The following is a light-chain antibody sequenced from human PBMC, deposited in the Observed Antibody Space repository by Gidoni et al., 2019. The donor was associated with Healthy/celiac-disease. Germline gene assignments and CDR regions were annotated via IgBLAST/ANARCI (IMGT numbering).Light chain of an antibody. CDR1: QSVSSY. Sequence: EIVLTQSPATLSLSPGERATLSCRASQSVSSYLAGYQQKPGQAPRPLIYDASNRATAIPARFSGSGSGTDFTLTISSLEPEDFAVDYCQQRSNWPPLFTFGPGTKVDIK. CDR2: DAS. CDR3: QQRSNWPPLFT. J-gene: IGKJ3*01. V-gene: IGKV3-11*01.